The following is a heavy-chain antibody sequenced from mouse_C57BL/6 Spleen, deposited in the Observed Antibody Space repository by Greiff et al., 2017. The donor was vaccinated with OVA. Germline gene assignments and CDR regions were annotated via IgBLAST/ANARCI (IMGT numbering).Heavy chain of an antibody. Sequence: EVKVVESGGGLVQPGGSLSLSCAASGFTFTDYYMSWVRQPPGKALEWLGFIRDKANGYTTEYSASVKGRFTISRDNSQSILYLQMNALRAEDSATYYCARSFYDYDGDYAMDYWGQGTSVTVSS. J-gene: IGHJ4*01. V-gene: IGHV7-3*01. CDR2: IRDKANGYTT. CDR3: ARSFYDYDGDYAMDY. CDR1: GFTFTDYY. D-gene: IGHD2-4*01.